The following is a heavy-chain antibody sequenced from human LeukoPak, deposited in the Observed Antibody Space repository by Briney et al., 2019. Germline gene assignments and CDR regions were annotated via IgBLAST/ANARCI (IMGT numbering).Heavy chain of an antibody. V-gene: IGHV4-59*01. CDR3: ARERFVEWSPGAFDI. CDR1: GFSISYYD. Sequence: WGTLCLSCTVSGFSISYYDWKWVRQPPGKGLEWVGYIYYSGSTNYNPTLKSRVTISVDTSKNQFSLKLSSVPAADTAVYYCARERFVEWSPGAFDIWGQGTMVTVSS. J-gene: IGHJ3*02. CDR2: IYYSGST. D-gene: IGHD3-3*01.